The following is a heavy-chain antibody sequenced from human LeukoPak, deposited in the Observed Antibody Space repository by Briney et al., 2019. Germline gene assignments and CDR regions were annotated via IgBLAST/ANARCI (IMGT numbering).Heavy chain of an antibody. CDR3: ARRYYYDSSGTPGDWFDP. CDR1: GYSFTSYW. D-gene: IGHD3-22*01. Sequence: HGESLKISCKGSGYSFTSYWIGWVRQMPGKGLEWMGIIYPGDSDTRYSPSFQGQVTISADKSISTAYLQWSSLKASDTAMYYCARRYYYDSSGTPGDWFDPWGQGTLVTVSS. CDR2: IYPGDSDT. J-gene: IGHJ5*02. V-gene: IGHV5-51*01.